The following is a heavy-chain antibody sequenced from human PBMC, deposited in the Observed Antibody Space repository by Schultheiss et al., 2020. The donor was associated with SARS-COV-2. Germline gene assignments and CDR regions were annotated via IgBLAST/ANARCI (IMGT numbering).Heavy chain of an antibody. D-gene: IGHD3-16*01. CDR2: ISAYNGNT. Sequence: GESLKISCKASGYTFTSYGISWVRQAPGQGLEWMGWISAYNGNTNYAQKLQGRVTMTTDTSTSTAYMELRSLRSDDTAVYYCARDGDFTFGGVRSWFDPWGQGTLVTVSS. J-gene: IGHJ5*02. CDR1: GYTFTSYG. CDR3: ARDGDFTFGGVRSWFDP. V-gene: IGHV1-18*01.